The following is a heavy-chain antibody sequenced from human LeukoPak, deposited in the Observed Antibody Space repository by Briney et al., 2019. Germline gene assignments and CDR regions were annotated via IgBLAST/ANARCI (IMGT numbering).Heavy chain of an antibody. D-gene: IGHD2-15*01. CDR1: GGSISSSNW. CDR2: IYHSGST. V-gene: IGHV4-4*02. Sequence: SETLSLTCAVSGGSISSSNWWSWVRQPPGKGLEWIGEIYHSGSTNYNPSLKSRVTISVDKSKNQFSLKLSSVTAADTAVYYCARFFSGGSCYSCRYFDYWGQGTLVTVSS. J-gene: IGHJ4*02. CDR3: ARFFSGGSCYSCRYFDY.